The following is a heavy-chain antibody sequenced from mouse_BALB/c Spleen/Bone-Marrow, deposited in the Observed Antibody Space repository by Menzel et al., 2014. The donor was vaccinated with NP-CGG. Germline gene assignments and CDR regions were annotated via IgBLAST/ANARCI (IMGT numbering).Heavy chain of an antibody. V-gene: IGHV7-3*02. Sequence: EVKLMESGGALVQPGGSLRLSCATSGFTFTDYYMNWVRQPPGKALEWLGFIRNKANGYTTEYSASVKGRFTISRDNSQSILYLQMNTLRAEDSATYYCARDKGRVFWDYWGQGTTLTVSS. CDR2: IRNKANGYTT. CDR1: GFTFTDYY. CDR3: ARDKGRVFWDY. J-gene: IGHJ2*01.